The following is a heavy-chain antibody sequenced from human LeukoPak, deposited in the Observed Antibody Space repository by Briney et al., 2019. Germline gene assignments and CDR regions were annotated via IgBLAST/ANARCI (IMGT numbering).Heavy chain of an antibody. CDR2: IYYSGST. D-gene: IGHD6-19*01. V-gene: IGHV4-59*01. J-gene: IGHJ4*02. CDR3: ARVSSGWGNYYFDY. Sequence: ASETLSLTCTVSGGSISDSYWSWIRQPPGKGLEWIGYIYYSGSTNYNPSLKSRVTMSVDTSKNQLSLKVSSVTAADTAVYYCARVSSGWGNYYFDYWGQGTLVTVSS. CDR1: GGSISDSY.